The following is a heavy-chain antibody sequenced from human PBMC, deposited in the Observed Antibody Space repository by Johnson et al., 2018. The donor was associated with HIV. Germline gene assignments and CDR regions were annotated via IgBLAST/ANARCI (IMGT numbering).Heavy chain of an antibody. V-gene: IGHV3-23*04. CDR3: AKDLTDVISALDI. CDR2: ITGSGGNT. CDR1: GFAFSNYA. D-gene: IGHD3-3*02. Sequence: EQLVESGGGLVQPGGSLRLSCAASGFAFSNYAMTWVRQAPGKGLEWVSSITGSGGNTYDADSVKGRFTISRDNSKNTLYLQMNSLTAEDTALDYCAKDLTDVISALDIWGQGTVVTVSS. J-gene: IGHJ3*02.